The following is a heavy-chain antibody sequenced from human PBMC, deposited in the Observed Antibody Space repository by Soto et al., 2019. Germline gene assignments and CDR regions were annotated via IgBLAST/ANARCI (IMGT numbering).Heavy chain of an antibody. Sequence: SETLSLTCAVSGGFTSTNNWWSWVRQPPGKGLEWIGDAYHSGSTEYNPSLKSRVSISVDKSKNQISLKLTSATAADAAVYYCARSPPSSYYGGSGTFDYWGQGTLVTVSS. CDR1: GGFTSTNNW. D-gene: IGHD3-10*01. J-gene: IGHJ4*02. CDR2: AYHSGST. V-gene: IGHV4-4*02. CDR3: ARSPPSSYYGGSGTFDY.